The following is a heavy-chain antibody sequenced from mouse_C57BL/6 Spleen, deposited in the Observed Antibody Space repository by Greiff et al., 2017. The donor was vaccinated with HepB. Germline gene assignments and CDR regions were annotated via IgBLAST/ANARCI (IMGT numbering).Heavy chain of an antibody. J-gene: IGHJ3*01. V-gene: IGHV1-42*01. Sequence: VQLKESGPELVKPGASVKISCKASGYSFTGYYMNWVKQSPEKSLEWIGEINPSTGGTTYNQKFKAKATLTVDKSSSTAYMQLKSLTSEDSAVYYCARSPLYYDYDEGIAYWGQGTLVTVSA. CDR3: ARSPLYYDYDEGIAY. CDR1: GYSFTGYY. D-gene: IGHD2-4*01. CDR2: INPSTGGT.